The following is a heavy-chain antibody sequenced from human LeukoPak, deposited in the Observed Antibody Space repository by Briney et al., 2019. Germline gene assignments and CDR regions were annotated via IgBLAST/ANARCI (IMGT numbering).Heavy chain of an antibody. CDR1: GYTFSAYC. CDR3: ARDGYYYGSGSRHNWFDP. CDR2: INPKSGGT. J-gene: IGHJ5*02. Sequence: ASVKVSCKASGYTFSAYCMHWVRQAPGQGLEWMGWINPKSGGTNYAQQFQDRVTMTRDTSISSTYMELSRLKSDDTAGYYCARDGYYYGSGSRHNWFDPWGQGTLVTVSS. V-gene: IGHV1-2*02. D-gene: IGHD3-10*01.